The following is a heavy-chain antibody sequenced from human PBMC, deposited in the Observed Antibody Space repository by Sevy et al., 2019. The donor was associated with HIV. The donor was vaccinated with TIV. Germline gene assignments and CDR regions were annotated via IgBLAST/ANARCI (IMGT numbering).Heavy chain of an antibody. CDR1: GFTFSSYW. CDR2: IKQDGSEK. V-gene: IGHV3-7*01. CDR3: AREEGTEDYGTDY. D-gene: IGHD4-17*01. Sequence: GGSPRLSCAASGFTFSSYWMSWVRQAPGKGLEWVANIKQDGSEKYYVDSVKGRFTISRDNAKNSLYLQMNSLRAEDTAVYYCAREEGTEDYGTDYWGQGTLVTVSS. J-gene: IGHJ4*02.